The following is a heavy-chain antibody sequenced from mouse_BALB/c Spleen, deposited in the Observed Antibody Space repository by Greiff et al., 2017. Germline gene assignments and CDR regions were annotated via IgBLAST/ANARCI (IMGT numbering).Heavy chain of an antibody. D-gene: IGHD2-4*01. CDR2: ISSGGSYT. V-gene: IGHV5-6*01. Sequence: EVKLMESGGDLVKPGGSLKLSCAASGFTFSSYGMSWVRQTPDKRLEWVATISSGGSYTYYPDSVKGRFTISRDNAKNTLYLQMSSLKSEDTAMYYCASLYYDYFAYWGQGTLVTVSA. CDR3: ASLYYDYFAY. CDR1: GFTFSSYG. J-gene: IGHJ3*01.